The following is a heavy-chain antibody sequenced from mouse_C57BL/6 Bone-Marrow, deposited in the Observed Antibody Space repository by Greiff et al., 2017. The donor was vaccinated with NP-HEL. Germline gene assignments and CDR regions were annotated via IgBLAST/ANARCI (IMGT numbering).Heavy chain of an antibody. J-gene: IGHJ4*01. CDR2: IFPGSGST. CDR3: ASRLRPFSYAMDY. CDR1: GYTFTDYY. D-gene: IGHD1-1*01. Sequence: VQLQQSGPELVKPGASVKISCKASGYTFTDYYINWVKQRPGQGLEWIGWIFPGSGSTYYNEKFKGKATLTVDKSSSTAYMLLSSLTSEDSAVYFCASRLRPFSYAMDYWGQGTSVTVSS. V-gene: IGHV1-75*01.